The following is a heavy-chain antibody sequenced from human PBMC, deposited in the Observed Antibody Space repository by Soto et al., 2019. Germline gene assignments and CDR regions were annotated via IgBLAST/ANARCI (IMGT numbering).Heavy chain of an antibody. Sequence: PGGSLRLSCAASGFTFSSYAMSWVRQAPGKGLEWVSTISGRGGRTYSADSVKGRFTISRDDSKNALYLQLNSLKAEDTAVYYCAKDRSQGAVAGISDFDYWGLGTLVTVSS. D-gene: IGHD6-19*01. CDR2: ISGRGGRT. V-gene: IGHV3-23*01. J-gene: IGHJ4*02. CDR1: GFTFSSYA. CDR3: AKDRSQGAVAGISDFDY.